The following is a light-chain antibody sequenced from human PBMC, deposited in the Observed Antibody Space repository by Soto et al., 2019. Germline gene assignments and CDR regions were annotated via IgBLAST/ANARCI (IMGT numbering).Light chain of an antibody. V-gene: IGKV1-39*01. J-gene: IGKJ3*01. Sequence: DIQMTQSPSSLSASVGDRVTITCRASQSISNYLNWYQQKPGKAPKLLIYAASSSQSEVPSRFSGSGSGTDFTLTISSLQPEDIATYYCQQCYITPFTFGPGTKVEIK. CDR3: QQCYITPFT. CDR2: AAS. CDR1: QSISNY.